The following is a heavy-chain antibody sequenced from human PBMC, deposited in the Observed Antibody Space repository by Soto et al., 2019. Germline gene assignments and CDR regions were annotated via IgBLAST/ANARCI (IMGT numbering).Heavy chain of an antibody. CDR3: ARRERAAGTDWWFDP. CDR1: GGSISSSSFH. Sequence: SETPSLTYTVPGGSISSSSFHWGKIPQPPGKGLERIGSIYNSENTYYSTSRKSRITQSVDTSKNQFSLKLSSVTAADTAVYYCARRERAAGTDWWFDPWGQG. CDR2: IYNSENT. D-gene: IGHD6-13*01. J-gene: IGHJ5*02. V-gene: IGHV4-39*01.